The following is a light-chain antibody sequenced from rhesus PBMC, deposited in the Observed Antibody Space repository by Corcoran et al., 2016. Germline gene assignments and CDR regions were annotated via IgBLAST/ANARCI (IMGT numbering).Light chain of an antibody. J-gene: IGKJ4*01. CDR3: LQSSNWLT. Sequence: EIVMTQSPATLALSPGERATLSCRASQSVSSYLAWYQQKPGQAPRLLIYGASSRATGIPDSFSGSGSGTEFTLTISSLEPEDVGVYFCLQSSNWLTFGGGTKVEIK. CDR2: GAS. CDR1: QSVSSY. V-gene: IGKV3-24*04.